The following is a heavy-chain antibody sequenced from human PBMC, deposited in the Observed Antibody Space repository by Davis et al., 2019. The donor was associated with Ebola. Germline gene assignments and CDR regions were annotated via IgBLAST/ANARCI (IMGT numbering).Heavy chain of an antibody. V-gene: IGHV3-23*01. D-gene: IGHD3-22*01. CDR1: AITFSSYA. CDR3: ARDGYYYDSSGYYVAVDY. J-gene: IGHJ4*02. CDR2: ISGSGGNT. Sequence: GESLKISCADSAITFSSYAMTWVRQAPGKGLEWVSAISGSGGNTYYADSVKGRFTISRDNSKNTLYLQMNSLRAEDTAVYYCARDGYYYDSSGYYVAVDYWGQGTLVTVSS.